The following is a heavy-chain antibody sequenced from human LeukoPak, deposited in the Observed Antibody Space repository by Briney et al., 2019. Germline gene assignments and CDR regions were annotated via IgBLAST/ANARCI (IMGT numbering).Heavy chain of an antibody. CDR2: INPHSGGT. CDR3: ARLHTSGDNN. CDR1: GDTFTGYH. J-gene: IGHJ4*02. V-gene: IGHV1-2*02. D-gene: IGHD6-19*01. Sequence: ASVKVSCKASGDTFTGYHMHWVRQAPGQGLEWMGWINPHSGGTNYAQKFQGRVTMTMDTSFITAYMDLSRLRSDDTAVYYCARLHTSGDNNWGQGTLVTVSS.